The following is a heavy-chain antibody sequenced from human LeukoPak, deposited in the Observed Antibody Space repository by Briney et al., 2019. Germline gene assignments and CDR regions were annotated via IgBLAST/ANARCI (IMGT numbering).Heavy chain of an antibody. D-gene: IGHD2-15*01. Sequence: GGSLRLSCAASGFTFSNYWMSWIRQAPGKGLEWVANLNEDGSEKYYVDSVRGRFTISRDNAENSVYLQMDSLRAEDTAVYYCAGRIFGIWGQGTMVTVSS. CDR3: AGRIFGI. J-gene: IGHJ3*02. CDR1: GFTFSNYW. CDR2: LNEDGSEK. V-gene: IGHV3-7*01.